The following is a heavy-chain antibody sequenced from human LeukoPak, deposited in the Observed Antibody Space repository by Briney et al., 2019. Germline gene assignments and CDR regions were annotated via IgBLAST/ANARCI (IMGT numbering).Heavy chain of an antibody. CDR3: ARVTIFGVVTIDY. J-gene: IGHJ4*02. CDR1: GFTFSSYW. V-gene: IGHV3-7*03. CDR2: IKQDGSEK. D-gene: IGHD3-3*01. Sequence: GGSLRFSCAASGFTFSSYWMSWVRQAPGKGLEWVANIKQDGSEKFYVDSVKGRFTISRDNAKNSLYLQMNSLRAEDTAVYYCARVTIFGVVTIDYWGQGTLVTVSS.